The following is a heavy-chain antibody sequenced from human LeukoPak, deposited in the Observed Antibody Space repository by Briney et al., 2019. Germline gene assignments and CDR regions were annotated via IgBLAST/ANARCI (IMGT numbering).Heavy chain of an antibody. CDR3: ARDTGYYYDTKLDY. V-gene: IGHV3-7*03. CDR2: IKQDGSEK. Sequence: PGGSLRLSCAASGFTSSSYWMSWVRQAPGKGLEWVANIKQDGSEKYYVDSVKGRFTISRDNAKNSLYLQMNSLRAEDTAVYYCARDTGYYYDTKLDYWGQGTLVTVSP. CDR1: GFTSSSYW. D-gene: IGHD3-22*01. J-gene: IGHJ4*02.